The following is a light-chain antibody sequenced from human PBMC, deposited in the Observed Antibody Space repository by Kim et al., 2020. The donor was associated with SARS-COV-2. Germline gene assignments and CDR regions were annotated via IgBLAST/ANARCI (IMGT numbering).Light chain of an antibody. V-gene: IGKV1-5*03. J-gene: IGKJ2*01. Sequence: TLSASVGDRVTITCRASQSISSWLAWYRQKPGKAPKLLIYKASTLETGVPSRFSGSGSGTEFTLTISSLQPDDFAAYYCQQYNSYPYTFGQGTKLEI. CDR3: QQYNSYPYT. CDR1: QSISSW. CDR2: KAS.